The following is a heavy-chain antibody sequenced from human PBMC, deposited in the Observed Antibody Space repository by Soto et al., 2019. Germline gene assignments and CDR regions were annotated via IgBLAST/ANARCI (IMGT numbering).Heavy chain of an antibody. D-gene: IGHD2-8*01. V-gene: IGHV3-23*04. J-gene: IGHJ3*02. CDR1: GFDFSDYA. Sequence: DVNLVQSGGGSVQPGGSLRLSCVASGFDFSDYAMSWVRQTPGKGLQWVSGVGGSNADKNYADFGRDRSDVPRDNSKKTLYLQINSLRGEDTGVYYCAKDGIARNGVWDYFDIWGQGTRVTVSS. CDR2: VGGSNADK. CDR3: AKDGIARNGVWDYFDI.